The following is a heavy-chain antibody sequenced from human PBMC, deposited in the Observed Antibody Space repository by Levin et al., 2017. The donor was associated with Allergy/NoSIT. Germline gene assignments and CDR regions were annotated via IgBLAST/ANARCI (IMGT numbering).Heavy chain of an antibody. J-gene: IGHJ6*02. CDR2: ISSSGSTK. V-gene: IGHV3-11*01. CDR3: ARETCTSSTCEYHYYYYYGLDV. CDR1: GFTIKDYY. D-gene: IGHD2-2*01. Sequence: SCAASGFTIKDYYMSWIRQAPGKGLEWVSYISSSGSTKYYSDSVKGRFTISRDNAKNSLFLQMNSLRADDTAVYYCARETCTSSTCEYHYYYYYGLDVWGQGTTVTVSS.